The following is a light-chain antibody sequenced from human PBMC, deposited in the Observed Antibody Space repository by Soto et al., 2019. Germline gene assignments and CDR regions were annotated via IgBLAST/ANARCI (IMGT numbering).Light chain of an antibody. CDR1: QSVSSNY. Sequence: EIVLTQSPGTLSLSPGERATLSCRASQSVSSNYLAWYQQKPGQAPRLLIYGASSRVTGIPDRFSGSGSGTDFTLTIRRLEHEDFALYYCQQYGNSPRTFGQGTKVEIK. V-gene: IGKV3-20*01. J-gene: IGKJ1*01. CDR2: GAS. CDR3: QQYGNSPRT.